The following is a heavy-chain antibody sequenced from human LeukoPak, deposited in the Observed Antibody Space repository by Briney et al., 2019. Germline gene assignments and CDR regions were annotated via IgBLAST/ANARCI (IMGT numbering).Heavy chain of an antibody. V-gene: IGHV4-39*01. CDR1: GDSIRSMRYY. CDR3: ARQAGGGNDAFDI. CDR2: VYSSGTT. J-gene: IGHJ3*02. Sequence: SETLSLTCRVSGDSIRSMRYYGGWIRQSPGKGLEWVATVYSSGTTYFNPSVKSRVTIFMDPSKNQFSLKLTSVTAADTAVYYCARQAGGGNDAFDIWGQGKMVTVFS. D-gene: IGHD1-14*01.